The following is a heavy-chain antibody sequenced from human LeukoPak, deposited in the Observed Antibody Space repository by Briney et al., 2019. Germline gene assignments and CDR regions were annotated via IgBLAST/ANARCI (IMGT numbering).Heavy chain of an antibody. CDR1: GDSVSSNSAA. D-gene: IGHD3-3*01. V-gene: IGHV6-1*01. CDR3: ARAIRGSPYYYYYGMDV. Sequence: SQTLSLTCAISGDSVSSNSAAWNWIRQSPSRGLEWLGRTYYRSKWHNDYAVSVKSRITINPDTSKNQFSLQLNSVTPEDTAVYYCARAIRGSPYYYYYGMDVWGQGTTVTVSS. J-gene: IGHJ6*02. CDR2: TYYRSKWHN.